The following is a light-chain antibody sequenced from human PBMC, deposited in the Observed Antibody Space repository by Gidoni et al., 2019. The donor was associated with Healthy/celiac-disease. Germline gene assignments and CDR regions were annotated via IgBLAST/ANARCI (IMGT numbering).Light chain of an antibody. CDR1: QSVSSSY. CDR3: QQYGSSPLT. V-gene: IGKV3-20*01. Sequence: DIVLTQSPGTLSLSPGERATLSCRAIQSVSSSYLAWYQQKPGQAPRLLIYGASSRANGIPDRFSGSGSGTDFTLTISRLEPEDFAVYYCQQYGSSPLTFGGGTKVEIK. J-gene: IGKJ4*01. CDR2: GAS.